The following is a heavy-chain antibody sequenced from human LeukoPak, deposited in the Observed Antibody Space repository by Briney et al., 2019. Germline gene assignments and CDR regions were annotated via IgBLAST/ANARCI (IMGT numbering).Heavy chain of an antibody. CDR2: INSDGSTT. CDR3: ARVGFDILTGYYPHFDY. Sequence: GGSLRLSCAASGFTFNSYWMHWVRQVPGKGLVWVSRINSDGSTTDYADSVKGRFTMSRDNAKNTLYLQTNSLRVEDTAVYYCARVGFDILTGYYPHFDYWGQGTLVTVSS. CDR1: GFTFNSYW. D-gene: IGHD3-9*01. V-gene: IGHV3-74*01. J-gene: IGHJ4*02.